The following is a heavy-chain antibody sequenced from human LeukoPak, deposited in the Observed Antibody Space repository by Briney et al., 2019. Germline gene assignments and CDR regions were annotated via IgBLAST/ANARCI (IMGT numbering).Heavy chain of an antibody. CDR1: GFTFSNYG. CDR2: IWYDGSNK. CDR3: ARDRTLGEGLVRIRLGFGY. V-gene: IGHV3-33*01. Sequence: GGSLRLSCAASGFTFSNYGMHWVRQAPGKGLEWVAVIWYDGSNKYYADSVKGRFTISRDNSMDTLYLQMNSLRAEDTAVYYCARDRTLGEGLVRIRLGFGYWGQGTLVTVSS. D-gene: IGHD3-16*01. J-gene: IGHJ4*02.